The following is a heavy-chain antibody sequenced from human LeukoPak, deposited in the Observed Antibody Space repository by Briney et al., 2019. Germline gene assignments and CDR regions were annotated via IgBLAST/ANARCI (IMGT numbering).Heavy chain of an antibody. CDR3: ATRYCTSTNCYAFDY. Sequence: GGSLRLSCAASGFTFSSYAMSWVRQAPGKGLEWVSAISGSGGSTYYADSVKGRFTISRDNSKNTLYLQMNSLRAEDTAVYYCATRYCTSTNCYAFDYWGQGTLVTVSS. J-gene: IGHJ4*02. CDR1: GFTFSSYA. D-gene: IGHD2-2*01. CDR2: ISGSGGST. V-gene: IGHV3-23*01.